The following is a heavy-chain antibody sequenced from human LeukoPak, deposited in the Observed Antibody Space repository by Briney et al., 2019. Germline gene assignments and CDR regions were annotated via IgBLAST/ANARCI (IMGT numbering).Heavy chain of an antibody. J-gene: IGHJ4*02. D-gene: IGHD6-13*01. V-gene: IGHV3-38-3*01. CDR3: AKGQAAAGTDY. CDR1: GFTVSSNE. Sequence: GGSLRLSCAASGFTVSSNEMSWVRQAPGKGLEWVSSISGGSTYSADSTKGRFTISRDNSKNTLYLQMNSLRAEDTAVYYCAKGQAAAGTDYWGQGTLVTVSS. CDR2: ISGGST.